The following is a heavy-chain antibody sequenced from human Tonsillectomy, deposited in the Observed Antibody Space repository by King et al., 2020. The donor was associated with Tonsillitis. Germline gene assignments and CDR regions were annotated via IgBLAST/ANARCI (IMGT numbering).Heavy chain of an antibody. CDR3: AIPESTSWPPDTFDI. CDR2: ISHDETNK. D-gene: IGHD6-13*01. V-gene: IGHV3-30*09. Sequence: VQLVESGGGVVQPGRSLRLSCIASGFPSAFAFDYYPMYWVRQAPGKGLEWVAVISHDETNKYYADSVKGRFAISRDNAKNTLYLQMNGLRPEDTAVYHCAIPESTSWPPDTFDIWGQGTMVIVSS. CDR1: GFPSAFAFDYYP. J-gene: IGHJ3*02.